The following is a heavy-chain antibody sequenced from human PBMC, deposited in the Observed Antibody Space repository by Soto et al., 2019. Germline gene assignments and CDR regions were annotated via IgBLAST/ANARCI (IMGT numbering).Heavy chain of an antibody. Sequence: QVQLVESGGGVVQPGRSLRLSCAASGFTFSSYGMHWVRQAPGKGLEWVAVISYDGSNKYYADSVKGRFTISRDNSKNTLYLQMNSLRAEDTAVYYCVYIAVAGQADYWGQGTLVTVSS. CDR2: ISYDGSNK. D-gene: IGHD6-19*01. J-gene: IGHJ4*02. CDR3: VYIAVAGQADY. V-gene: IGHV3-30*03. CDR1: GFTFSSYG.